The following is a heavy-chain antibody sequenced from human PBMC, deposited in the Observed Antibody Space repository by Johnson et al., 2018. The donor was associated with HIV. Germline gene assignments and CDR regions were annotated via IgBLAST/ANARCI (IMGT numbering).Heavy chain of an antibody. CDR2: ISYDGSNK. V-gene: IGHV3-30*04. CDR1: GFTFSSYA. CDR3: AKDLSRPTLNAFDI. D-gene: IGHD4-11*01. J-gene: IGHJ3*02. Sequence: QVQLVESGGGLIQPGGSLRLSCAASGFTFSSYAMHWVRQAPGKGLEWVAVISYDGSNKYYADSVKGRFTISRDNSKNTLYLQMNSLRAEDTAIYYCAKDLSRPTLNAFDIWGQGTMVTVSS.